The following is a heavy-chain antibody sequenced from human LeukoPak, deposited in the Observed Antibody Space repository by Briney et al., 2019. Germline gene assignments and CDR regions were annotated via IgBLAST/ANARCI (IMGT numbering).Heavy chain of an antibody. Sequence: GGSLRLSCAASGFTFDDYAMHWVRQAPGKGLEWVSGISWNSGSIGYADSVKGRFTISRDNAKNSLYLQMNSLRAEDTAVYYCARDLVAVAGTHAFDIWGQGTMVTVSS. CDR3: ARDLVAVAGTHAFDI. CDR1: GFTFDDYA. V-gene: IGHV3-9*01. J-gene: IGHJ3*02. CDR2: ISWNSGSI. D-gene: IGHD6-19*01.